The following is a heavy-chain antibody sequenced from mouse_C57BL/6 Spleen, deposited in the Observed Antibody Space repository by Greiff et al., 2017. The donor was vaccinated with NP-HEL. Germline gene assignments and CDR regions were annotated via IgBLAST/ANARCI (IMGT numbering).Heavy chain of an antibody. CDR1: GYTFTTYP. CDR2: FHPYNDDT. Sequence: QVQLKESGAELVKPGASVKMSCKASGYTFTTYPIEWMKQNHGKSLEWIGNFHPYNDDTKYNEKFKGKATLTVEKSSSTVYLELSRLTSDDSAVYYCAIAYYSNYEDAMDYWGQGTSVTVSS. V-gene: IGHV1-47*01. D-gene: IGHD2-5*01. J-gene: IGHJ4*01. CDR3: AIAYYSNYEDAMDY.